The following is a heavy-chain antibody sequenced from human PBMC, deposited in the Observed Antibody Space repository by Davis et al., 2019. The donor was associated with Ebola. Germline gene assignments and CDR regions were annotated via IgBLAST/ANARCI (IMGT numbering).Heavy chain of an antibody. Sequence: GESLKISCAASGFTFSSYAMHWVRQAPGRGLECVASINTDGSGKYSVESIKGRFTISRDNAKNSLYLQMSSLRAEDTAVYYCAKDRGWLQFDYWGQGALVTVSS. CDR2: INTDGSGK. CDR3: AKDRGWLQFDY. J-gene: IGHJ4*02. D-gene: IGHD5-24*01. CDR1: GFTFSSYA. V-gene: IGHV3-7*03.